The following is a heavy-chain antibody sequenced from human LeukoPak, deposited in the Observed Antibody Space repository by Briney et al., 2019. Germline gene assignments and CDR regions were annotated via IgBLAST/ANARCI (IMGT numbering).Heavy chain of an antibody. J-gene: IGHJ4*02. CDR2: IYYSGST. Sequence: SETLSLTCTVSGGSISSYYWSWIRQPPGKGLEWIGYIYYSGSTNYNPSLKSRVTISVDTSKNKLSLKMSSVTAADTAVYYCARSNRDYDSSGYKYYYFDYWGQGTLVTVSS. CDR3: ARSNRDYDSSGYKYYYFDY. CDR1: GGSISSYY. D-gene: IGHD3-22*01. V-gene: IGHV4-59*01.